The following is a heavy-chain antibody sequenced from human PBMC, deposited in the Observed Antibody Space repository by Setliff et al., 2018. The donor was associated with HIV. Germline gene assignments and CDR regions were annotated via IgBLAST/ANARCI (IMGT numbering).Heavy chain of an antibody. CDR2: IYHSGSI. CDR1: GYSISSGYY. J-gene: IGHJ3*02. D-gene: IGHD5-18*01. Sequence: PSETLSLTCTVSGYSISSGYYWGWIRQPPGKGLEWIGSIYHSGSIYYNPSLKSRVTISVDTSKNQFSLKLSSVTAADTAVYYCARDQGGYSYGCKGQRAFDIWGQGTMVTVS. V-gene: IGHV4-38-2*02. CDR3: ARDQGGYSYGCKGQRAFDI.